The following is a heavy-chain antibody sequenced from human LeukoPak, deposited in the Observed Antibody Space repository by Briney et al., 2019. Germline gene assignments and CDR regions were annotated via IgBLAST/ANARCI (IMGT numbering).Heavy chain of an antibody. CDR1: GFTFSSYW. CDR3: ARDSAKTTVTTLDY. Sequence: GGSLRLSCAASGFTFSSYWMSWVRQAPGKGLEWVANIKQDGIEKYYVDSVKGRFTISRDNAKNSLYLQMNSLRAEDTAVYYCARDSAKTTVTTLDYWGQGTLVTVSS. D-gene: IGHD4-17*01. V-gene: IGHV3-7*01. CDR2: IKQDGIEK. J-gene: IGHJ4*02.